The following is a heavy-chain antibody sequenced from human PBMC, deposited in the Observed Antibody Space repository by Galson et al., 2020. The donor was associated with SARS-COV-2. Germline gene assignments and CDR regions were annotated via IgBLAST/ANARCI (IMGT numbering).Heavy chain of an antibody. V-gene: IGHV1-2*02. J-gene: IGHJ6*02. CDR1: GYTFTGYY. CDR3: ARSCSSTTCFQTDGMDV. CDR2: INPNSGGT. Sequence: ASVKVSCKASGYTFTGYYLHWVRQDPGQGLEWMGWINPNSGGTNYEQKFQGRVTMTGDTSISTAYMELSSLRSDDTAVYFCARSCSSTTCFQTDGMDVWGQGTTVTVSS. D-gene: IGHD2-2*01.